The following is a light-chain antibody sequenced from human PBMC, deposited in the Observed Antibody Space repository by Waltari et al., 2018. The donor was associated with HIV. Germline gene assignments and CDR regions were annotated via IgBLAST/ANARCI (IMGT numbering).Light chain of an antibody. J-gene: IGKJ1*01. CDR3: QQYYTTPPT. CDR2: WAA. CDR1: QSVLHKSNNKNY. V-gene: IGKV4-1*01. Sequence: DIVMTQSPDSLGVSMGERATINCTSSQSVLHKSNNKNYIAWYQQKPGQPPKLLLYWAATRESGVPDRFSGSGSGTDFTLTISSLQAEDVSVYYCQQYYTTPPTFGQGTKVEI.